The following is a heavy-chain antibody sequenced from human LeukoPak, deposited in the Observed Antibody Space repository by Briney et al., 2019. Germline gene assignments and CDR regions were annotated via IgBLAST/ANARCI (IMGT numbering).Heavy chain of an antibody. CDR3: ASHYYGSGTEYLHH. D-gene: IGHD3-10*01. CDR1: GFAFRSYS. CDR2: ISSSSRRI. J-gene: IGHJ1*01. V-gene: IGHV3-48*02. Sequence: SGGSLRLSCTASGFAFRSYSMNWVRQAPGKGLEWVSYISSSSRRIYYADSVKGRFTISRDNAKYSLYLQMNSLRDEDTAVYFCASHYYGSGTEYLHHWGQGTLVSVSS.